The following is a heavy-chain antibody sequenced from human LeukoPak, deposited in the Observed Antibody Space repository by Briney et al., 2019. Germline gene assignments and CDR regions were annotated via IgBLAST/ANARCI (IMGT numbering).Heavy chain of an antibody. Sequence: PSETLSLTCTVSGDSLSGYYWSWIRQPPGKGPEWIGNVYYSGTTNYNPSLKSRVTISVDTSKNQFSLKLTSVTAADTAVYYCARGIGDLTYWGQGTLVTVSS. V-gene: IGHV4-59*01. D-gene: IGHD3-16*01. CDR1: GDSLSGYY. CDR2: VYYSGTT. CDR3: ARGIGDLTY. J-gene: IGHJ4*02.